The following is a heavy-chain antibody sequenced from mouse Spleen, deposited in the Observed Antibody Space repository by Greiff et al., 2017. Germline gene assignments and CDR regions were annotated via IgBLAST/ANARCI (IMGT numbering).Heavy chain of an antibody. J-gene: IGHJ4*01. CDR3: AREYYRSSYYAMDY. CDR2: INPYNGDT. D-gene: IGHD1-1*01. Sequence: EVKLMESGPELVKPGASVKISCTASGYSFTGYFMNWVMQSHGKSLEWIGRINPYNGDTFYNQKFKGKATLSVDKSSSTALMELRSLASEDSAVYYCAREYYRSSYYAMDYWGQGTSVTVSS. V-gene: IGHV1-20*02. CDR1: GYSFTGYF.